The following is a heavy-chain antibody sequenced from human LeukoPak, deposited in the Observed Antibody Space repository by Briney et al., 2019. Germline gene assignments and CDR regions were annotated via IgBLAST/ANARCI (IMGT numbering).Heavy chain of an antibody. CDR1: GGSISGYF. J-gene: IGHJ4*02. V-gene: IGHV4-59*01. D-gene: IGHD3-9*01. CDR2: IHFSGNT. Sequence: SETLSLTCTVCGGSISGYFWSWFRRPPGKGLENSGDIHFSGNTNYNPSFRSRVTVSLDMSKNQFSLTLISVTAADTAVYYCARDPGDTDWYNFDFRGQGILVTVSS. CDR3: ARDPGDTDWYNFDF.